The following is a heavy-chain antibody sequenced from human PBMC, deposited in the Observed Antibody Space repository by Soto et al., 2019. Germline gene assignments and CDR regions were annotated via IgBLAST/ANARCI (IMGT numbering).Heavy chain of an antibody. V-gene: IGHV3-23*01. CDR1: GFTFSSYA. Sequence: APGFTFSSYAMSWVRQAPGKGLEWVSAISGSGGSTYYADSVKGRFTISRDNSKNTLYLQMNSLRAEDTAVYYCAKGRVGDDFWSGYFPTTWYVMDVWGQGTTVTVS. D-gene: IGHD3-3*01. J-gene: IGHJ6*02. CDR2: ISGSGGST. CDR3: AKGRVGDDFWSGYFPTTWYVMDV.